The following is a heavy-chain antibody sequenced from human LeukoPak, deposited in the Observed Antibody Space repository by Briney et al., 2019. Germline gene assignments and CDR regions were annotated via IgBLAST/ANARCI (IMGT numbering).Heavy chain of an antibody. D-gene: IGHD3-10*01. Sequence: SETLSLTCTVSGGSISSYYWSWIRQPPGKGLEWIGYIYYSGSTNYNPSLKSRVTISVDTSKNQFSLKLSSVTAADTAVYYCARGGLRLWFGETYHPDDYNYYYMDVWGKGTTVTISS. J-gene: IGHJ6*03. CDR3: ARGGLRLWFGETYHPDDYNYYYMDV. CDR2: IYYSGST. V-gene: IGHV4-59*01. CDR1: GGSISSYY.